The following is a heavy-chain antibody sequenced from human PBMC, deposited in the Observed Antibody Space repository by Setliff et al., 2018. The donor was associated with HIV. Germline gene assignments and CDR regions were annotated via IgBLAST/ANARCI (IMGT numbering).Heavy chain of an antibody. D-gene: IGHD3-22*01. CDR2: IYTDENT. Sequence: SETLSLTCIVSGGSINSYYWSWIRQPAGKGLEWIGRIYTDENTNYNPSLKSRVTMSVDTSKNQFSLRLSSVTAADTAMYYCARLDTSGYSHYTFYGMDVWGHGTTVTVSS. CDR1: GGSINSYY. V-gene: IGHV4-4*07. CDR3: ARLDTSGYSHYTFYGMDV. J-gene: IGHJ6*02.